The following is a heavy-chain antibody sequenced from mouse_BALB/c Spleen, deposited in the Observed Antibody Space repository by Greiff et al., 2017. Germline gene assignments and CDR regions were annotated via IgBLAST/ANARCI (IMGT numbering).Heavy chain of an antibody. D-gene: IGHD1-1*01. V-gene: IGHV5-17*02. CDR3: AREKDYYGTAFAY. CDR2: ISSGSSTI. J-gene: IGHJ3*01. CDR1: GFTFSSFG. Sequence: EVKLVESGGGLVQPGGSRKLSCAASGFTFSSFGMHWVRQAPEKGLEWVAYISSGSSTIYYADTVKGRFTISRDNPKNTLFLQMTSLRSEDTAMYYCAREKDYYGTAFAYWGQGTLVTVSA.